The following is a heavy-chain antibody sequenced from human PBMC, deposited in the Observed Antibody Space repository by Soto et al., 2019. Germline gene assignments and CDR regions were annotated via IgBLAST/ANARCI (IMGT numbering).Heavy chain of an antibody. CDR3: ARGEGSSYDRLYNWFDP. CDR1: GGSISSGDYY. V-gene: IGHV4-30-4*01. D-gene: IGHD6-13*01. CDR2: IYYSGST. J-gene: IGHJ5*02. Sequence: SETLSLTCTVSGGSISSGDYYWSWIRQPPGKGLEWIGYIYYSGSTYYNPSLKGRVTISVDTSKNQFSLKLSSVTAEDTAVYYCARGEGSSYDRLYNWFDPWGQGTLVTVSS.